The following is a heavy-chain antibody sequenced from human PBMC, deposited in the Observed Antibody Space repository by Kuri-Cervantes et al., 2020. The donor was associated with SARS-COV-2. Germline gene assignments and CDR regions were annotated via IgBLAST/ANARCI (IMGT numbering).Heavy chain of an antibody. J-gene: IGHJ4*02. D-gene: IGHD4-17*01. CDR2: IGPSNTYI. CDR1: GFTFSSYA. Sequence: GESLKISCAASGFTFSSYAMQWVRQAPGKGLEWVSGIGPSNTYIYYADSVKGRFIISRDNATNSLYLQMNSLRVEDTALYYCARAYGDYVFREGLDSWGQGTLVTVSS. CDR3: ARAYGDYVFREGLDS. V-gene: IGHV3-21*06.